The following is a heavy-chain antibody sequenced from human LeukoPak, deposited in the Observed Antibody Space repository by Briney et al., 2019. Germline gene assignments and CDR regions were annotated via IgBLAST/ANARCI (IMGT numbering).Heavy chain of an antibody. CDR2: ISYDGSNK. Sequence: GGSLRLSCAASGFTFSSCAMHWVRQAPGKGLEWVAVISYDGSNKYYADSVKGRFTISRDNSKNTLYLQMNSLRAEDTALYYCAKTFSNSSPQGRLFDFWGQGTQVTVSS. CDR3: AKTFSNSSPQGRLFDF. J-gene: IGHJ4*02. D-gene: IGHD6-13*01. CDR1: GFTFSSCA. V-gene: IGHV3-30*04.